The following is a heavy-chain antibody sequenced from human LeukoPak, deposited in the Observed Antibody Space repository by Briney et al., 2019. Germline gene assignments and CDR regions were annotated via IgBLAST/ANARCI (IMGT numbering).Heavy chain of an antibody. CDR2: INPNSGGT. CDR3: ARPNSYCGGDCPLDY. J-gene: IGHJ4*02. D-gene: IGHD2-21*02. V-gene: IGHV1-2*02. CDR1: GYTFTGYY. Sequence: ASVKVSCKASGYTFTGYYMHWVRQAPGQGLEWMGWINPNSGGTNYAQKFQGRVTMTRDTSISTAYMELSRLRSDDTAVYYCARPNSYCGGDCPLDYWGQGTLVTVSS.